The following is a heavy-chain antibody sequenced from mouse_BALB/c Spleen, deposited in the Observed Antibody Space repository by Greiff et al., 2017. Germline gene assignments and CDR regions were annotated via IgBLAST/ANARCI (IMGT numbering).Heavy chain of an antibody. Sequence: EVQLVESGGGLVKPGGSLKLSCAASGFTFSSYTMSWVRQTPEKRLEWVATISSGGGNTYYPDSVKGRFTISRDNAKNNLYLQMSSLRSEDTALYYCARSRGILLRYFDVWGAGTTVTVSS. J-gene: IGHJ1*01. CDR3: ARSRGILLRYFDV. V-gene: IGHV5-9*03. CDR1: GFTFSSYT. D-gene: IGHD1-1*01. CDR2: ISSGGGNT.